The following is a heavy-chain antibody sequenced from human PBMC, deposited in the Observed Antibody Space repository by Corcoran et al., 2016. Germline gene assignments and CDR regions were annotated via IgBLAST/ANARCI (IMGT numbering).Heavy chain of an antibody. D-gene: IGHD1-1*01. J-gene: IGHJ5*02. V-gene: IGHV5-10-1*03. CDR1: RYSFTSYW. CDR2: IDPSDSYT. Sequence: EVQLVQSGAEVKKPGESLRISCKGSRYSFTSYWISWVRQMPGKDLEWMGRIDPSDSYTNYSPSFQDHVTISADKSISTAYLQWSSLKASDTAMYHGASEGTTISNWFDPRGQGTLVTVSS. CDR3: ASEGTTISNWFDP.